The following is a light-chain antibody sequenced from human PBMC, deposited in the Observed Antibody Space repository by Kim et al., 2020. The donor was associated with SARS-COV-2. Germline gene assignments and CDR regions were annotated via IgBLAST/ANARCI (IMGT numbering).Light chain of an antibody. J-gene: IGLJ2*01. CDR1: NVGDKN. CDR3: QAWDSSTVV. V-gene: IGLV3-1*01. Sequence: VSPGKKAIITCCGNNVGDKNVCWYQQRPGQSPLLVIYEDIKRPSGIPERVSGSNSGNTATLTISGTQAMDEADYYCQAWDSSTVVFGRGTQLTVL. CDR2: EDI.